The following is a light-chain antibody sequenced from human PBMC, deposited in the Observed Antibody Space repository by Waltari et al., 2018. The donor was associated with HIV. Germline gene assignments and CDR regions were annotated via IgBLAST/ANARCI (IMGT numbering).Light chain of an antibody. CDR2: EHN. J-gene: IGLJ3*02. Sequence: NFKLPQPLSVSESPGKTVTISCTRSSVNIASHSVPPYKQRPCSAPTPVIYEHNHRPSGVPGRVSGASDSCSRSAARTISGLKTEDEADYYSQSYDSNEPRVFGGGTKLTVL. CDR3: QSYDSNEPRV. CDR1: SVNIASHS. V-gene: IGLV6-57*04.